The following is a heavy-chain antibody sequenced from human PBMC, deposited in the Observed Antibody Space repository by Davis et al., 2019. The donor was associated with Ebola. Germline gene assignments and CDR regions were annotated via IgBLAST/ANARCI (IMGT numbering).Heavy chain of an antibody. J-gene: IGHJ5*02. V-gene: IGHV1-18*01. Sequence: AASVKVSCKASGYTFSNYGINWVRRAPGRGLEWMGWISGYNRNTNPAQNFQGRVTLTTDTSTNTASMELKFLRSDDTAVYYCARGGLLFWLDLWGQGTVVSVSS. CDR2: ISGYNRNT. D-gene: IGHD2-15*01. CDR1: GYTFSNYG. CDR3: ARGGLLFWLDL.